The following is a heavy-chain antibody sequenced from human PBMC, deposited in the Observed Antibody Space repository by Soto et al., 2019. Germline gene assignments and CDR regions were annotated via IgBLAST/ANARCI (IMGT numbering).Heavy chain of an antibody. Sequence: SATLSLTCAVYGGSFSGYYWSWIRPPPGKGLEWIAYITPSGSTNYNPSLKSRVTISIDTTKNQFSLRLSSVTAADTAVYYCASGFYDSRGYSEAFDIWGQGTKVTVSS. D-gene: IGHD3-22*01. J-gene: IGHJ3*02. CDR3: ASGFYDSRGYSEAFDI. V-gene: IGHV4-34*01. CDR1: GGSFSGYY. CDR2: ITPSGST.